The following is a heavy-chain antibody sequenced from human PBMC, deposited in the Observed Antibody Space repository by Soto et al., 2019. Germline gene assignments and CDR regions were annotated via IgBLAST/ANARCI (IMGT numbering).Heavy chain of an antibody. CDR2: IIPIFGTA. Sequence: GASVKVSCKASGGTFSSYAISWVRQAPGQGLEWMGGIIPIFGTANYAQKFQGRVTITAGESTSTAYMELSSLRSEDTAVYYCARVIAVAGDYYYYGMDVWGQGTTVTVSS. CDR1: GGTFSSYA. D-gene: IGHD6-19*01. CDR3: ARVIAVAGDYYYYGMDV. V-gene: IGHV1-69*13. J-gene: IGHJ6*02.